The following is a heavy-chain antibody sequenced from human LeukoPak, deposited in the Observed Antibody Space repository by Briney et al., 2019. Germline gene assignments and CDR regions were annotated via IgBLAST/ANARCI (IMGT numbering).Heavy chain of an antibody. CDR1: GFTFSDYY. CDR3: AGDQDGGGSCYSCFDY. V-gene: IGHV3-11*01. CDR2: ISSSGSTI. J-gene: IGHJ4*02. D-gene: IGHD2-15*01. Sequence: GGSLRLSCAASGFTFSDYYMSWIRQAPGKGLEWVSYISSSGSTIYYADSVKGRFTISRDNAKNSLYLQMNSLRAEDTAVYYCAGDQDGGGSCYSCFDYWGQGTLVTVSS.